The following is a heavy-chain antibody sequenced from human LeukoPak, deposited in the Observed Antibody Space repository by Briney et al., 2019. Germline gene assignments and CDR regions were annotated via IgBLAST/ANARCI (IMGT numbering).Heavy chain of an antibody. CDR2: IIPMVGTA. V-gene: IGHV1-69*05. CDR3: ARSMIEMATTSDFDY. D-gene: IGHD5-24*01. J-gene: IGHJ4*02. CDR1: GGTFSSYA. Sequence: SVKVSCKASGGTFSSYAITWVRQAPGQGLEWMGGIIPMVGTANYAQKFQDRVTITTDESTSTVYMELSSLRSEDTAVYYCARSMIEMATTSDFDYWGQGTLVTVSS.